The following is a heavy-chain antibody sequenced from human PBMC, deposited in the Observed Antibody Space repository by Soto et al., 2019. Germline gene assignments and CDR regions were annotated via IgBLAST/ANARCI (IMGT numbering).Heavy chain of an antibody. J-gene: IGHJ6*02. CDR3: AREFIVVVVAATLLDYGMDV. V-gene: IGHV4-34*01. CDR2: INHSGST. D-gene: IGHD2-15*01. Sequence: SETLSLTCAVYVGSCSGYYWSWIRQPPGKGLEWIGEINHSGSTNYNPSLKSRVTISVDTSKNQFSLKLSSVTAADTAVYYCAREFIVVVVAATLLDYGMDVWGQGTTVTVSS. CDR1: VGSCSGYY.